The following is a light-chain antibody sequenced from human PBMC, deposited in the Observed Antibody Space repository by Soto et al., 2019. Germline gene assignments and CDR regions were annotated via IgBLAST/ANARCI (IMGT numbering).Light chain of an antibody. CDR2: DAS. CDR1: QSFCYW. V-gene: IGKV1-5*01. J-gene: IGKJ1*01. Sequence: DIQMTQSPSTLSASVGDRVTITCRASQSFCYWLAWYQQKPGKAPNLLIYDASSLESGVSSRFSGSGSGTEFTLTISSLQPDDFATYYCQQYSTYPWTFGQGTKVDIK. CDR3: QQYSTYPWT.